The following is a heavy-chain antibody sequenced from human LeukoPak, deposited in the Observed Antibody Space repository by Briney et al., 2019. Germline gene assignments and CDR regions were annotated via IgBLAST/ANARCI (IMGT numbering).Heavy chain of an antibody. J-gene: IGHJ6*02. CDR2: MNPNSGNT. V-gene: IGHV1-8*01. D-gene: IGHD5-18*01. CDR3: ARELISGYSHGYGSYGMDV. Sequence: ASVKVSCKASGYTFTSYDINWVRQATGQGLEWMGWMNPNSGNTGYAQKFQGRVTMTRNTSISTAYMELSSLRSEDTAVYYCARELISGYSHGYGSYGMDVWGQGTTVTVSS. CDR1: GYTFTSYD.